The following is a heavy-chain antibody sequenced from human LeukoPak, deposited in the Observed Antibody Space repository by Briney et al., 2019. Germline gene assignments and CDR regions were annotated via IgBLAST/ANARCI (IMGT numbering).Heavy chain of an antibody. CDR2: INPNGGST. D-gene: IGHD2-21*02. CDR1: GYTFTSYY. Sequence: ASVKVSCKASGYTFTSYYMHWVRQAPGQGLEWMGIINPNGGSTSYAQKFQGRVTITADESTSTAYMELSSLRSEDTAVYYCARPLPYCGGDCYYDAFDIWGQGTMVTVSS. J-gene: IGHJ3*02. V-gene: IGHV1-46*01. CDR3: ARPLPYCGGDCYYDAFDI.